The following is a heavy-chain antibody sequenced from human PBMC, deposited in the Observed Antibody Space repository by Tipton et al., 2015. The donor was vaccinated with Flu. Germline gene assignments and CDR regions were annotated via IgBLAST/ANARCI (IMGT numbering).Heavy chain of an antibody. V-gene: IGHV3-7*03. J-gene: IGHJ4*02. Sequence: SLRLSCAASGFTFSTSWMHWVRQAPGKGLEWVANIKPDGSEKYYVDSVKGRFTISRDNAKNSLYLQMNSLRADDTAVYYCARAIAAAGSRWGQGTLVTVSP. CDR3: ARAIAAAGSR. CDR2: IKPDGSEK. D-gene: IGHD6-13*01. CDR1: GFTFSTSW.